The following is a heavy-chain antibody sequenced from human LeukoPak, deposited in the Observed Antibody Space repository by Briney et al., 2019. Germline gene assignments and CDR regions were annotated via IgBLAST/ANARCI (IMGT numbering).Heavy chain of an antibody. Sequence: PSETLSLTCTVSGYSISSGYYWGWIRQPPGKGLEWIGSIYHSGSTYYNPSLESRVTISVDTSKNQFSLKLSSVTAADTAVYYCVMTTVVTLFDYWGQGTLVTVSS. D-gene: IGHD4-23*01. CDR3: VMTTVVTLFDY. V-gene: IGHV4-38-2*02. J-gene: IGHJ4*02. CDR2: IYHSGST. CDR1: GYSISSGYY.